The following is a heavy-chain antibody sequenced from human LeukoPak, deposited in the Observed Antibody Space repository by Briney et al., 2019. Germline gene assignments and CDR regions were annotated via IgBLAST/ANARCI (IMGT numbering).Heavy chain of an antibody. CDR2: INPNSGGT. J-gene: IGHJ4*02. D-gene: IGHD1-26*01. V-gene: IGHV1-2*02. CDR1: GYSFIGHH. CDR3: ARDVGRWAQYYFDY. Sequence: ASVKVSCKTSGYSFIGHHIHWVRQAPGQGLEWMGWINPNSGGTEYAQKFQGRVTMTRYTSISTAYMDLNRLTSDDSAVYYCARDVGRWAQYYFDYWGQGTLVTVSS.